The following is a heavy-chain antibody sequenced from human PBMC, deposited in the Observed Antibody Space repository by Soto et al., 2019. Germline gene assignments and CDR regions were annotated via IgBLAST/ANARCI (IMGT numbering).Heavy chain of an antibody. J-gene: IGHJ6*03. CDR3: ARSSSHVMVRGVIISLYYYYMDV. V-gene: IGHV4-59*08. CDR2: IYYSGST. Sequence: SETLSLTCTVSGGSISSYYWSWIRQPPGKGLEWIGYIYYSGSTNYNPSLKSRVTISVDTSKNQFSLKLSSVTAADTAVYYCARSSSHVMVRGVIISLYYYYMDVWGKGTTVTVSS. D-gene: IGHD3-10*01. CDR1: GGSISSYY.